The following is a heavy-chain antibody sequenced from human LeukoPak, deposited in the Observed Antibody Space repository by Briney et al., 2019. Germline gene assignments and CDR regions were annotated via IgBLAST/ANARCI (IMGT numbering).Heavy chain of an antibody. V-gene: IGHV1-2*02. J-gene: IGHJ4*02. CDR3: ARDEGYCSSTSCYPVLSGDDY. CDR2: INPNSGGT. D-gene: IGHD2-2*01. CDR1: GYTFTSYY. Sequence: ASVKVSCKASGYTFTSYYMHWVRQAPGQGLEWMGWINPNSGGTNYAQKFQGRVTMTRDTSISTAYMELSRLRSDDTAVYYCARDEGYCSSTSCYPVLSGDDYWGQGTLVTVSS.